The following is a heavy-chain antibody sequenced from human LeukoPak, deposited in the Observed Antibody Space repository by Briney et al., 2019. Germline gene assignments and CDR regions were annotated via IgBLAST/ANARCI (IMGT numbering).Heavy chain of an antibody. CDR3: ARVPTVTTPDAFDI. CDR1: GFTFSSYW. V-gene: IGHV3-7*01. CDR2: VKQDGSEE. Sequence: GGSLRLSCEASGFTFSSYWLSWVRQAPGKGLEWVANVKQDGSEEYYVDSVKGRFTVSRDNAKNSLYLQMNNLRAEDTAVYYCARVPTVTTPDAFDIWGQGTMVTVSS. J-gene: IGHJ3*02. D-gene: IGHD4-17*01.